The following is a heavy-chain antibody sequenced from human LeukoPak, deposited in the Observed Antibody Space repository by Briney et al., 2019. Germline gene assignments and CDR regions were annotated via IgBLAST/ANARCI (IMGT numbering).Heavy chain of an antibody. D-gene: IGHD3-10*02. CDR3: AELGITMIGGV. CDR1: GFTFSSYE. CDR2: ISSSGSTI. V-gene: IGHV3-48*03. Sequence: PGGSLRLSYAASGFTFSSYEMNWVRQAPGKGLEGVSYISSSGSTIYYADSVKGRFTISRDNAKNSLDLQMNSLRAEDPAVYYCAELGITMIGGVWGKGTTVTISS. J-gene: IGHJ6*04.